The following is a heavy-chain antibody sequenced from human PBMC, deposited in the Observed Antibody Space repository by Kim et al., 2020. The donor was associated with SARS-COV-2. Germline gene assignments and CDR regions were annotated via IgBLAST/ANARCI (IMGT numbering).Heavy chain of an antibody. V-gene: IGHV4-61*02. CDR3: ASEVGVVAAKQVYFDY. CDR1: GGSISSGSYY. J-gene: IGHJ4*02. D-gene: IGHD2-15*01. Sequence: SETLSLTCTVSGGSISSGSYYWSWIRQPAGKGLEWIGRIYTSGSTNYNPSLKSRVTISVDTSKNQFSLKLSSVTAADTAVYYCASEVGVVAAKQVYFDYWGQGTLVTVSS. CDR2: IYTSGST.